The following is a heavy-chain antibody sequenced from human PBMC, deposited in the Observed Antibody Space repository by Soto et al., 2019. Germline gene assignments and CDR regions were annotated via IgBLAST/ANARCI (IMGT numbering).Heavy chain of an antibody. D-gene: IGHD5-18*01. CDR2: MNPNSGNT. CDR1: GYTFTSYD. J-gene: IGHJ3*02. CDR3: ATRKMVYSYGFDAFDI. V-gene: IGHV1-8*01. Sequence: ASVKVSCKASGYTFTSYDINWVRQATGQGLEWMGWMNPNSGNTGYAQKFQGRVTMTRNTSISTAYMELSSLRSEDTAVYYCATRKMVYSYGFDAFDIWGQGTMVTVSS.